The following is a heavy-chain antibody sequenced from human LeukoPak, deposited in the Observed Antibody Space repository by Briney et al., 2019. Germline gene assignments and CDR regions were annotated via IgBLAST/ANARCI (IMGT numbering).Heavy chain of an antibody. CDR1: GGSISSYY. CDR2: IYYSGST. V-gene: IGHV4-59*01. J-gene: IGHJ4*02. CDR3: ARDQSQKGRFDY. Sequence: SETLSLTCTVSGGSISSYYWSWIRQPPGRGLEWIGYIYYSGSTNYNPSLKSRVTISVDTSKNQFSLKLSSVTAADTAVYYCARDQSQKGRFDYWGQGTLVTVSS.